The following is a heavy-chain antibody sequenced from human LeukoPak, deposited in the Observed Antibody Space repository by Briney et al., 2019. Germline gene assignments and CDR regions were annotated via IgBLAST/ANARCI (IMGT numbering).Heavy chain of an antibody. CDR1: GGSFSGYY. Sequence: PSETLSLTCAVYGGSFSGYYWSWVRQPPGKGLEWIGEINHSGSTNYNPSLKSRVTISVDTSKNQFSLKLSSVTAAGTAVYYCARVVGRDIVVVPAAIGGFDYWGQGTLVTVSS. CDR3: ARVVGRDIVVVPAAIGGFDY. J-gene: IGHJ4*02. CDR2: INHSGST. V-gene: IGHV4-34*01. D-gene: IGHD2-2*01.